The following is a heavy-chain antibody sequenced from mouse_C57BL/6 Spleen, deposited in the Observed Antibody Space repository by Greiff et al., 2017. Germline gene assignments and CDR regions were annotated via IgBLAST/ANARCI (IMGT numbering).Heavy chain of an antibody. CDR3: ASLRLEGYFDV. CDR1: GYTFTDYY. V-gene: IGHV1-19*01. J-gene: IGHJ1*03. CDR2: INPYNGGT. D-gene: IGHD2-12*01. Sequence: EVQLQQSGPVLVKPGASVKMSCKASGYTFTDYYMNWVKQSHGKSLEWIGVINPYNGGTSYNQKFKGKATLTVDKSSSTAYMELNRLTSEDSAVYYCASLRLEGYFDVWGTGTTVTVSS.